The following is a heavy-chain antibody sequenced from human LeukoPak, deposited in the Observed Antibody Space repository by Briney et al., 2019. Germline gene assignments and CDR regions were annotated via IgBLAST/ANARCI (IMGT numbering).Heavy chain of an antibody. Sequence: SETLSLTCTVSGGSISNYYWSWIRQPPGEGLEWIGYIYYSGSTNYNPSLKSRVTISVDTSKNQFSLKLTSVTAADTAVYYCARGLTYYFDSSGYYVTDAFDIWGQGTMVTVSS. CDR1: GGSISNYY. D-gene: IGHD3-22*01. CDR3: ARGLTYYFDSSGYYVTDAFDI. V-gene: IGHV4-59*01. J-gene: IGHJ3*02. CDR2: IYYSGST.